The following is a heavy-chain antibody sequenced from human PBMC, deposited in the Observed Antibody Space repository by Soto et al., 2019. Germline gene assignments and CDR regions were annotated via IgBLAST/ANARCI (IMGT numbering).Heavy chain of an antibody. Sequence: QVQLVQSGAEVTKPGASVKVSCKASGYTFTSYYMHWVRQAPGQGLEWMEIINPSGGSTSYAEKFKGRVTMTRDTSTSTVKMELRSLRSEDTAVYYCARDGADYGGKGSFDYWGQGTLVNVSS. J-gene: IGHJ4*02. CDR1: GYTFTSYY. CDR2: INPSGGST. CDR3: ARDGADYGGKGSFDY. D-gene: IGHD4-17*01. V-gene: IGHV1-46*01.